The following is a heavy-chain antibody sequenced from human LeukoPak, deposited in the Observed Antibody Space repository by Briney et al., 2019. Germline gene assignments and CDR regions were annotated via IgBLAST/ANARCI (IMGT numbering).Heavy chain of an antibody. D-gene: IGHD3-16*02. CDR1: GYTFTGYY. J-gene: IGHJ5*02. V-gene: IGHV1-2*06. CDR3: ARDLDDYAWGSYRSNWFDP. Sequence: ASVKVSCKASGYTFTGYYMHWVRQAPGQGLEWMGRINPNSGGTNYAQKFQGRVTMTRDTSISTAYMELSRLRSDDTAVYYCARDLDDYAWGSYRSNWFDPWGQGTLVTVSS. CDR2: INPNSGGT.